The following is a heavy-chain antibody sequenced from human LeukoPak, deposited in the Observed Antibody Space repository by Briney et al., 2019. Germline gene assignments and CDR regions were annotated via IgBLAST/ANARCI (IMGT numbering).Heavy chain of an antibody. V-gene: IGHV3-33*08. J-gene: IGHJ3*01. D-gene: IGHD5-18*01. CDR2: IWYDGSNK. CDR3: ARGAHTAGLSL. CDR1: GFTFENAY. Sequence: GGSLRLSCAASGFTFENAYMSWVRQAPGKGLEWVAVIWYDGSNKYYADSVKGRFTISRDNSKNTLYLQMNSLRAEDTAVYYCARGAHTAGLSLWGQGTMVTVSS.